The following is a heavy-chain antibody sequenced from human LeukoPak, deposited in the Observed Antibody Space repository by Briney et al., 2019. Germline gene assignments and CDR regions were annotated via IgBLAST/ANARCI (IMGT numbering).Heavy chain of an antibody. CDR2: ISYDGSNK. Sequence: PGGSLRLSCAASGFTFSSYAIHWVRQAPGKGLEWVAVISYDGSNKYYADSVKGRFTISRDNSKNTLYLQMNSLRAEDTAVYYCAKDGGYCSSTSCYAYYYYYMDVWGKGTTVTISS. CDR1: GFTFSSYA. D-gene: IGHD2-2*01. J-gene: IGHJ6*03. V-gene: IGHV3-30*04. CDR3: AKDGGYCSSTSCYAYYYYYMDV.